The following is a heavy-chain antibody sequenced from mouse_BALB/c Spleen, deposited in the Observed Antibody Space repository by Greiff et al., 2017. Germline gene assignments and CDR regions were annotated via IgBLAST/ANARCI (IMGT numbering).Heavy chain of an antibody. CDR2: IRLKSNNYAT. CDR1: GFTFSNYW. Sequence: EVQLVESGGGLVQPGGSMKLSCVASGFTFSNYWMNWVRQSPEKGLEWVAEIRLKSNNYATHYAESVKGRFTISRDDSKSSVYLQMNNLRAEDTGIYYCTRHYRYYFDYWGQGTTLTVSS. J-gene: IGHJ2*01. V-gene: IGHV6-6*02. CDR3: TRHYRYYFDY. D-gene: IGHD2-14*01.